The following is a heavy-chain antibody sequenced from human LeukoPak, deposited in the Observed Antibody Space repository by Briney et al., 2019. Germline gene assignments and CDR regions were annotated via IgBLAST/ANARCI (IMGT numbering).Heavy chain of an antibody. D-gene: IGHD1-7*01. CDR2: IHYSGLT. J-gene: IGHJ4*02. Sequence: SETLSLTCTVAGGSVNGYYWNWIRQPPGKGLEWIGFIHYSGLTVYSPSLQSRVTMSVDTSRNQFSLDLSSVTAADTALYYCARDPPEDEWNSLDSWGQGILVTVSS. V-gene: IGHV4-59*02. CDR3: ARDPPEDEWNSLDS. CDR1: GGSVNGYY.